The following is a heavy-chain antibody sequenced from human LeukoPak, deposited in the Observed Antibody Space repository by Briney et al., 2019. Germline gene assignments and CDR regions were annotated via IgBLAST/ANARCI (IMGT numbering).Heavy chain of an antibody. V-gene: IGHV1-3*01. J-gene: IGHJ5*02. CDR2: INAGNGST. D-gene: IGHD2-2*01. CDR1: GYTFTSYA. Sequence: ASVKVSCKASGYTFTSYAMHWVRQAPGQRLEWMGWINAGNGSTKYSQKFQGRVTITRDTSASTACMELSSLRSEDTAVYYCARGGDCSSTSCYPNWFDPWGQGTLVTVSS. CDR3: ARGGDCSSTSCYPNWFDP.